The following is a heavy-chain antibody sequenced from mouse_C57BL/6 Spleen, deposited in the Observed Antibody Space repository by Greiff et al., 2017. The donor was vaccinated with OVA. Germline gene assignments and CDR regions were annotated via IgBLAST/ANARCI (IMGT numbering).Heavy chain of an antibody. Sequence: EVQGVESGGGLVQPKGSLKLSCAASGFRFNTYAMNWVRQAPGKGLEWVARIRSKSNNYATYYADSVKDRFTISRDDSESMLYLQMNNLKTEDTAMYYCVRHVKTGTGAMDYWGQGTSVTVSS. CDR1: GFRFNTYA. J-gene: IGHJ4*01. D-gene: IGHD4-1*01. CDR2: IRSKSNNYAT. V-gene: IGHV10-1*01. CDR3: VRHVKTGTGAMDY.